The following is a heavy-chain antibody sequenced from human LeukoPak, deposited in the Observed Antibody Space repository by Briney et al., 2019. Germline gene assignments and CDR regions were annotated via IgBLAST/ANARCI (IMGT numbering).Heavy chain of an antibody. Sequence: ASVKVSCKASAGTFSSYAISWVRQAPGQGLEWMGGIIPIFGTANYAQKFQGRVTITTDESTSTAYMELSSLRSEDTAVYYCAREYYDSSGRNFDYWGQGTLVTVSS. D-gene: IGHD3-22*01. CDR1: AGTFSSYA. V-gene: IGHV1-69*05. J-gene: IGHJ4*02. CDR2: IIPIFGTA. CDR3: AREYYDSSGRNFDY.